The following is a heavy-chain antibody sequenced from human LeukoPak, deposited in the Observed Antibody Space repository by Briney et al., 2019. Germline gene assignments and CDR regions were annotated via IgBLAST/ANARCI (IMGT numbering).Heavy chain of an antibody. J-gene: IGHJ5*02. V-gene: IGHV4-4*07. CDR1: GDSISFYY. CDR2: IYSSGST. CDR3: ARHYGSGSYYKA. D-gene: IGHD3-10*01. Sequence: PSETLSLTCTVSGDSISFYYWTWIRQPAGKGLQWIGRIYSSGSTNYNPSLKSRVTISVDTSKNQFSLKLSSVTAADTAVYYCARHYGSGSYYKAWGQGTLVTVSS.